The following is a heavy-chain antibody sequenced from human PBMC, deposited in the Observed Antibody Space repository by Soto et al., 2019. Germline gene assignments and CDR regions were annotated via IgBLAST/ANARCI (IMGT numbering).Heavy chain of an antibody. D-gene: IGHD6-19*01. Sequence: SETLSLTCVVYGGSLTGYYWSWIRQPPGRGLEWIGEINPTGSPKYNPSLMSRVTISVDTSKNQFSMKLSSVTAADTAVFYCARGREQWLVDAFDIWGQWITVTVXS. CDR1: GGSLTGYY. J-gene: IGHJ3*02. CDR3: ARGREQWLVDAFDI. CDR2: INPTGSP. V-gene: IGHV4-34*01.